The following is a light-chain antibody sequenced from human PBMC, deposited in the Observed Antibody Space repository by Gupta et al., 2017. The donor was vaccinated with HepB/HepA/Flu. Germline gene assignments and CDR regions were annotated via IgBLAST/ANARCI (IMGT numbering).Light chain of an antibody. CDR3: QSYDSSRSGYV. J-gene: IGLJ1*01. CDR2: GNN. CDR1: SSNIGAGYD. V-gene: IGLV1-40*01. Sequence: QSVLTQPPSVSGAPGQRVTISCTGSSSNIGAGYDVCWYQQVSGTAPKLVIYGNNKRPSGVPARFSGSKSGTPASLAITGLQAEDEADYYCQSYDSSRSGYVFGSGTRVTVL.